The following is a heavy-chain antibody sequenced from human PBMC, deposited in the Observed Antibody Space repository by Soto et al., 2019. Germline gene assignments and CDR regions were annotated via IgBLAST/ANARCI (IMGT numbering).Heavy chain of an antibody. V-gene: IGHV3-23*01. CDR3: AQDGLGFGESPYSDY. CDR2: ISGSGGST. J-gene: IGHJ4*02. CDR1: GFTFSSYA. D-gene: IGHD3-10*01. Sequence: EVQLLESGGGLVQPGGSLRLSCAAAGFTFSSYAMSWLRQAPGKWLEWVSAISGSGGSTYYADSVKGRFTISRDNSKNPLYLQMNRLRAEDTAVYYCAQDGLGFGESPYSDYWGQGTLVTVSS.